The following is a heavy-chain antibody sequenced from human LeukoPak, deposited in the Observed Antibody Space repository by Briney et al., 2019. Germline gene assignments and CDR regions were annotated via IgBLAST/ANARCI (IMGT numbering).Heavy chain of an antibody. D-gene: IGHD1-26*01. CDR3: ARDSIGSYDY. V-gene: IGHV3-64*01. J-gene: IGHJ4*02. CDR1: GFSLTDYA. Sequence: GGSLRLSCAASGFSLTDYAMQWVRQAPGKGLEYIATLSHHGDRTSYVNPVEGRFTVPRDNSKNIMYLQMGSLRVEDTAVYYCARDSIGSYDYWGQGTLVTVSS. CDR2: LSHHGDRT.